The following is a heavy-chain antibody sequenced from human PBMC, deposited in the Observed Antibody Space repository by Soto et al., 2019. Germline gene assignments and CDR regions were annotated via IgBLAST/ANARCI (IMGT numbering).Heavy chain of an antibody. CDR1: GYTFTSYG. D-gene: IGHD5-12*01. CDR3: ARDSGGYSGSVLSYLFDY. V-gene: IGHV1-18*01. J-gene: IGHJ4*02. Sequence: ASVKVSCKASGYTFTSYGISWVRQAPGQGLEWMGWISAYNGNTNYAQKLQGRVTMTTDTSTSTAYMELRSLRSDDTAVYYCARDSGGYSGSVLSYLFDYWGQGTLVTVSS. CDR2: ISAYNGNT.